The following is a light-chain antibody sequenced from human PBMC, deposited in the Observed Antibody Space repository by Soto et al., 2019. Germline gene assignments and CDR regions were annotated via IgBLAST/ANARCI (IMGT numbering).Light chain of an antibody. CDR2: DDN. J-gene: IGLJ1*01. CDR1: SSNIGGNS. Sequence: QSVLTQPPSVSAAPGQKVTISCSGSSSNIGGNSVSWYQQLPGTAPKLLIYDDNTRHSGIPDRFSGSKSGTSATLGITRFQTGDKADYYCGSWDSSLSAYVFGTGTKVTVL. CDR3: GSWDSSLSAYV. V-gene: IGLV1-51*01.